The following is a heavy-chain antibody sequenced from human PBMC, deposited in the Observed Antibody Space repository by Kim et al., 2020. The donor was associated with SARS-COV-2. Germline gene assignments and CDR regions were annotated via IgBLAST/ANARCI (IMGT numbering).Heavy chain of an antibody. CDR1: GGSISSYY. V-gene: IGHV4-59*01. Sequence: SETLSLTCTVSGGSISSYYWSWIRQPPGKGLEWIGYIYYSGSTNYNPSLKSRVTISVDTSKNQFSLKLSSVTAADTAVYYCARVYGSGSYLNWGQGTLVTVSS. J-gene: IGHJ4*02. CDR2: IYYSGST. D-gene: IGHD3-10*01. CDR3: ARVYGSGSYLN.